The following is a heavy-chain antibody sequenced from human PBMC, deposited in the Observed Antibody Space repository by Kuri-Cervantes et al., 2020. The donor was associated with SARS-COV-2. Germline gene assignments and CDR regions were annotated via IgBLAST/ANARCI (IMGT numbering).Heavy chain of an antibody. Sequence: EGSLRLSCAASGFIVSSSYMSWVRQAPGKGLEWVSIIYAGGGTYYADSVKGQFTISRDISKNTVFLQMNRLRPEDTAVYYCARSCTYARCSEYFQHWGQGTLVTVSS. J-gene: IGHJ1*01. CDR3: ARSCTYARCSEYFQH. CDR2: IYAGGGT. V-gene: IGHV3-66*02. D-gene: IGHD2-8*01. CDR1: GFIVSSSY.